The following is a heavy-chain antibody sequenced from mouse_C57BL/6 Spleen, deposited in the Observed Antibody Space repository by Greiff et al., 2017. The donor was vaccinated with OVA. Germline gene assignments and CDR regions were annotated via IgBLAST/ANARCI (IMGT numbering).Heavy chain of an antibody. CDR3: ARPPYYYGSSYWFAY. D-gene: IGHD1-1*01. J-gene: IGHJ3*01. Sequence: EVMLVESGGGLVKPGGSLKLSCAASGFTFSDYGMHWVRQAPEKGLEWVAYISSGSSTIYYADTVKGRFTISRDNAKNTLFLQMTSLRSEDTAMYYCARPPYYYGSSYWFAYWGQGTLVTVSA. V-gene: IGHV5-17*01. CDR2: ISSGSSTI. CDR1: GFTFSDYG.